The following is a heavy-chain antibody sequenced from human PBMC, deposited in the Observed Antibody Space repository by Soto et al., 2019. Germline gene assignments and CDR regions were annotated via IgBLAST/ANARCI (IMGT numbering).Heavy chain of an antibody. Sequence: QVQLQESGPGLVKPSQTLSLTCTVSGGSISSGGYYWSWIRQHPGKGLEWIGYIYYSGSTYYNPSRKSRVTISGDTSKNQFSLKLSSVTAADTAVYYCAEGGLELRGPGFQHWGQGTLVTVSS. CDR2: IYYSGST. D-gene: IGHD1-7*01. CDR1: GGSISSGGYY. J-gene: IGHJ1*01. CDR3: AEGGLELRGPGFQH. V-gene: IGHV4-31*03.